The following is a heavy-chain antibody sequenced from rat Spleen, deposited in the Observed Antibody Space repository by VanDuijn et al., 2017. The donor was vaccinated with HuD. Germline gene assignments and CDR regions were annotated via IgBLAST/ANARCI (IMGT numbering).Heavy chain of an antibody. CDR2: INSAGRT. CDR1: GYSITSNF. D-gene: IGHD4-3*01. J-gene: IGHJ4*01. CDR3: AREPSGYGYNIMDA. Sequence: EVQLQESGPGLVKPSQSLSLTCSVTGYSITSNFWGWIRKFPGNKMEWMGYINSAGRTNYNPSLSSRISISRDTSKKQFFLQVNSLSTEDTATYYCAREPSGYGYNIMDAWGQGVSVTVSS. V-gene: IGHV3-3*01.